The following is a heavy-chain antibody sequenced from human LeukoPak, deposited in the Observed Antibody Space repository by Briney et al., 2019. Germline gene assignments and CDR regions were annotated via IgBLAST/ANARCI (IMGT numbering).Heavy chain of an antibody. Sequence: PSETLSLTCAVYGGSFSGYYWSWIRQPPGKGLEWIGEINHSGSTNYNPSLKSRVTISVDTSNNQFSLKLSSVTAADTAVYYCARGPSTFDILTGYYYLAYWGQGTLVSVSS. D-gene: IGHD3-9*01. V-gene: IGHV4-34*01. J-gene: IGHJ4*02. CDR1: GGSFSGYY. CDR2: INHSGST. CDR3: ARGPSTFDILTGYYYLAY.